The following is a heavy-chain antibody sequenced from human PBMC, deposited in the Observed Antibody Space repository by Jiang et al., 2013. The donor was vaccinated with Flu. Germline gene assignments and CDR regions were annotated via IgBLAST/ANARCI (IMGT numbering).Heavy chain of an antibody. CDR3: ARLEYSSSSYYFDY. V-gene: IGHV1-3*01. CDR2: INAGNGNT. Sequence: RLEWMGWINAGNGNTKYSQKFQGRVTITRDTSASTAYMELSSLRSEDTAVYYCARLEYSSSSYYFDYWGQGTLVTVSS. J-gene: IGHJ4*02. D-gene: IGHD6-6*01.